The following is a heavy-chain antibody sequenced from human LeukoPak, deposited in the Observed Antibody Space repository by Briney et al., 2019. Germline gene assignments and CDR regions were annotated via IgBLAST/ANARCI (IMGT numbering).Heavy chain of an antibody. V-gene: IGHV3-74*01. Sequence: GGSLRLSCAVSGFTFRTYWMHWVRQVPGEGLVWVSRINEDGSITNYADSVKGRFSISRDNAKNTLYLQMNSLRTEDTAVYYCGRDLGGRSGYWGQGTLVTVSS. CDR1: GFTFRTYW. J-gene: IGHJ4*02. CDR2: INEDGSIT. D-gene: IGHD1-26*01. CDR3: GRDLGGRSGY.